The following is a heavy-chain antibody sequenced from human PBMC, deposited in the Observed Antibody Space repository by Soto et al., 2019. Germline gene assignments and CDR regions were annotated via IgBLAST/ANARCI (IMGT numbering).Heavy chain of an antibody. D-gene: IGHD1-1*01. V-gene: IGHV3-30-3*01. Sequence: PWGSLRLSCAASGFAFSSYAMHWVRQAPGKGLEWVAVISYDGSNKYYADSVKGRFTISRDNSKNTLYLQMNSLRAEDTAVYYCARRGTFAGMDVWGQGTTVTVSS. J-gene: IGHJ6*02. CDR2: ISYDGSNK. CDR3: ARRGTFAGMDV. CDR1: GFAFSSYA.